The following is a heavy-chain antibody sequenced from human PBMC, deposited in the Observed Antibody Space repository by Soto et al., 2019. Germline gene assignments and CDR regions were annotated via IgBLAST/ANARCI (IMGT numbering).Heavy chain of an antibody. CDR3: ARPSAAGIGGSFAY. V-gene: IGHV1-69*01. J-gene: IGHJ4*02. CDR1: GGTFSSYA. Sequence: QVQLVQSGAEVKKPGSSVKVSCKASGGTFSSYAISWVRQAPGQGLEWMGGIIPIFGTANNAQKFQGRVTITADESTSTAYMELSSLRSEDTAVYYCARPSAAGIGGSFAYWGQGTLVTDSS. D-gene: IGHD6-13*01. CDR2: IIPIFGTA.